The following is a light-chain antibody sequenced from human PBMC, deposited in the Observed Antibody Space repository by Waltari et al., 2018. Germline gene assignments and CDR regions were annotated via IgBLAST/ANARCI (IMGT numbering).Light chain of an antibody. Sequence: QSVLTQPASVSGSPGQSITISCTGTSSDVGGYDYLSWYQQSPGKAPKLIIYDVVKRPSGVSTRFSASKSDNTASLTISGLQAEDEGDYYCCSYKRGATWVFGGGTALTVL. V-gene: IGLV2-14*03. J-gene: IGLJ3*02. CDR3: CSYKRGATWV. CDR2: DVV. CDR1: SSDVGGYDY.